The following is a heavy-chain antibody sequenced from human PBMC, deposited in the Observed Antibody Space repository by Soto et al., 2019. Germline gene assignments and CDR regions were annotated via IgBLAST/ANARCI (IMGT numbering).Heavy chain of an antibody. V-gene: IGHV4-39*01. D-gene: IGHD5-18*01. CDR1: GDSISSSTYH. J-gene: IGHJ4*02. Sequence: SETLSLTCTVSGDSISSSTYHWGWIRQPPGKGLEWIGSISYSGSTYYNPSLKSRVTISVDVSKNQFSLNLSSVTAADTALFYCATHGGDSYGWVSSWGQGTLVTVS. CDR3: ATHGGDSYGWVSS. CDR2: ISYSGST.